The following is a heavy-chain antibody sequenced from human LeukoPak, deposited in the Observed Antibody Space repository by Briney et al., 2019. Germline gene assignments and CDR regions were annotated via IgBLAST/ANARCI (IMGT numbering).Heavy chain of an antibody. D-gene: IGHD6-13*01. Sequence: GGSLRLSCAASGFTFDSYAMSWVRQVPGKGLAWVSAISGSGSSTYYADSVKGRFTISRDDSKNTRYLEMNSLKIEDTAVYFCASQAGYSSSWETWGQGTLVTVSS. V-gene: IGHV3-23*01. CDR2: ISGSGSST. CDR3: ASQAGYSSSWET. J-gene: IGHJ5*02. CDR1: GFTFDSYA.